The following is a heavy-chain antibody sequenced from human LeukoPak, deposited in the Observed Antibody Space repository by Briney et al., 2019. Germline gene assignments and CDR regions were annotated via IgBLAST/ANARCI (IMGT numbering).Heavy chain of an antibody. CDR1: GFTLSSYW. Sequence: GGSLRLSCAASGFTLSSYWMHWVRQALGKGLAWVSGADGDGGTTTYADSVKGRFTISRDNAKNTLYLQMNSLKAEDTVVYYCTRDWRNGGMDVWGQGTTVTVSS. V-gene: IGHV3-74*01. J-gene: IGHJ6*02. CDR2: ADGDGGTT. CDR3: TRDWRNGGMDV. D-gene: IGHD3-3*01.